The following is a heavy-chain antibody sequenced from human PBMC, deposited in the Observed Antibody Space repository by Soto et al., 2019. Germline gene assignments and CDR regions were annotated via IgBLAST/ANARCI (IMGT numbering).Heavy chain of an antibody. CDR2: IKRKTDSGTT. D-gene: IGHD1-7*01. V-gene: IGHV3-15*07. Sequence: GCTLRLCCAAGGFTFTATGVNWVCRARGKGLDWVGRIKRKTDSGTTDYTAPVVRIFAFSSVDSKSMVYLQMNSLSTEHTAVYYCTTDSYFSLKLVRFDYWGLGTLVTVSS. CDR3: TTDSYFSLKLVRFDY. CDR1: GFTFTATG. J-gene: IGHJ4*01.